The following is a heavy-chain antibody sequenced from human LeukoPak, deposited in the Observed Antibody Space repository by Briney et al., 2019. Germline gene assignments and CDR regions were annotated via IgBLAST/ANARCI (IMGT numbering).Heavy chain of an antibody. CDR3: ARSYDSSGYRPLDY. Sequence: PGGSLRLSCAASGFTFSSYWMHWVRQAPGKGLVWVSRTNSDGSSTSYADSVKGRFTISRDNAKNTLYLQMNSLRAEDTAVYYCARSYDSSGYRPLDYWGQGTLVTVSS. CDR2: TNSDGSST. V-gene: IGHV3-74*01. CDR1: GFTFSSYW. J-gene: IGHJ4*02. D-gene: IGHD3-22*01.